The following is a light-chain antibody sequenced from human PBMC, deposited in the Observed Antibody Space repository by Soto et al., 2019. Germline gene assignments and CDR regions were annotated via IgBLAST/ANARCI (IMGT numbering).Light chain of an antibody. CDR1: QSFSSRY. CDR2: GAS. J-gene: IGKJ1*01. Sequence: EIVLTQPPGTLSLSPGERATLSCRASQSFSSRYLAWYQQKPGQAPRLLIYGASSRATGIPDRFSGSGSGTDFTLTISRLEPEDFAVYYCQQYGSSPWTFGQGTKVEIK. CDR3: QQYGSSPWT. V-gene: IGKV3-20*01.